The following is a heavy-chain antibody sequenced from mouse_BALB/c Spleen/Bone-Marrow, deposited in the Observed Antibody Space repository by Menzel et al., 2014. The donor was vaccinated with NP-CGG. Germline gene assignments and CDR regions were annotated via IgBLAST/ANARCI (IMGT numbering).Heavy chain of an antibody. CDR3: ARFPYDYGGGDY. Sequence: VQLQQSGAELVKPGASVKLSCTASGFNIKDTYMHWVKQRPEQGPEWIGRIDPANGNTKYDPKFQGKATITADTSSNTAYLQLSSLTSEDTAVYYCARFPYDYGGGDYWGQGTTPTVSS. J-gene: IGHJ2*01. CDR1: GFNIKDTY. V-gene: IGHV14-3*02. D-gene: IGHD2-4*01. CDR2: IDPANGNT.